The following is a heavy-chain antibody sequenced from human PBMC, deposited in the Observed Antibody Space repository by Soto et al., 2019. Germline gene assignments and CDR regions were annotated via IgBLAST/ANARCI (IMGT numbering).Heavy chain of an antibody. D-gene: IGHD3-9*01. CDR2: IYYSGST. CDR3: ARLGYDILNGYYRVLDY. Sequence: PETRSPTGIVSAGSIIIYCWGWTRQPPGKGLEWIGYIYYSGSTNYNPSLKSRVTISVDTSKNQFSLKLSSVTAADTAVYYCARLGYDILNGYYRVLDYWGQGTLVTVS. CDR1: AGSIIIYC. J-gene: IGHJ4*02. V-gene: IGHV4-59*08.